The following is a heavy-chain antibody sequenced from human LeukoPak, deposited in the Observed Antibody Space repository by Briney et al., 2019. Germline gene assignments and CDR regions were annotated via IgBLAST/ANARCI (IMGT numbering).Heavy chain of an antibody. D-gene: IGHD3-16*02. J-gene: IGHJ5*02. CDR1: GGSISSSSYY. CDR2: IYYSGST. CDR3: ARGNAVDDYDYVWGSYRPPFNWFDP. Sequence: SETLSLTCTVSGGSISSSSYYWGWIRQPPGKGLEWIGGIYYSGSTYYNPSLKSRVTISVDTSKNQFSLKLSSVTAADTAVYYCARGNAVDDYDYVWGSYRPPFNWFDPWGQGTLVTVSS. V-gene: IGHV4-39*07.